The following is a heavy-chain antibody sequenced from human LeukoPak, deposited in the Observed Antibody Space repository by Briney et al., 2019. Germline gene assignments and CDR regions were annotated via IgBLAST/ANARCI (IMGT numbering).Heavy chain of an antibody. V-gene: IGHV1-2*02. J-gene: IGHJ5*02. CDR3: ARVNMGGCSSTSCSVYDWFDP. CDR1: GYTFTGYY. CDR2: INPNSGGT. Sequence: ASVKVSCKAPGYTFTGYYMHWVRHAPGQGLEWMGLINPNSGGTNYAQKFQGRVTMSRDTCISTAYMELSRLRSDDTTVYYCARVNMGGCSSTSCSVYDWFDPWGQGTLVTVSS. D-gene: IGHD2-2*01.